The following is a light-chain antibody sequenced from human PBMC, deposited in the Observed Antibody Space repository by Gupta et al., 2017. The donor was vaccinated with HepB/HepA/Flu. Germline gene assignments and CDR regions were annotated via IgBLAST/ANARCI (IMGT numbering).Light chain of an antibody. CDR3: SSYTSTNTGV. CDR2: DVS. CDR1: SSDVGTYNS. Sequence: QSALTQPASVSGSPGQSITISCTGTSSDVGTYNSVSWYQQHPGKAPKLMIFDVSNRPSGVSDRFSGSKSGNTASITISGLQAEDEADYYSSSYTSTNTGVFGGGTRLTVL. V-gene: IGLV2-14*03. J-gene: IGLJ3*02.